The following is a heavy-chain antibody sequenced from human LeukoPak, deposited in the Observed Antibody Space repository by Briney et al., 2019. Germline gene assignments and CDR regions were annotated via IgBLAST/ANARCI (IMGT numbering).Heavy chain of an antibody. Sequence: GASVKVSCKASGYTFSDYAMHWVRQAPGQRLEWMGWIHADSGNTKYSQKLQGRVAIARDTSASTIYMELTSLRIEDTAVYFCTIGLAGDWDAFDIWGLGTMVTVSS. V-gene: IGHV1-3*01. CDR2: IHADSGNT. CDR1: GYTFSDYA. CDR3: TIGLAGDWDAFDI. D-gene: IGHD6-19*01. J-gene: IGHJ3*02.